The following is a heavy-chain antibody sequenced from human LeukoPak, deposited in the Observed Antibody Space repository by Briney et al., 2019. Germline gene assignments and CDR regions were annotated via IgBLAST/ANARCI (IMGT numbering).Heavy chain of an antibody. CDR3: ARVIDYYDSSGYPY. D-gene: IGHD3-22*01. J-gene: IGHJ4*02. CDR2: IYTSGST. CDR1: GGSISSYY. Sequence: PSETLSLTCTVSGGSISSYYWSWIRQPAGKGLEWIGRIYTSGSTNYNPSLKSRVTISVDTSKNQFSLKLSSVTAADTAVYYCARVIDYYDSSGYPYWGQGTLVTVSS. V-gene: IGHV4-4*07.